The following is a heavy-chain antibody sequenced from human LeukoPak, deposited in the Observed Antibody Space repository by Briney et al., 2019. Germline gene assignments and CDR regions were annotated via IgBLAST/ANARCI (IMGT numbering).Heavy chain of an antibody. CDR1: GYTLTELS. CDR2: FDPEDGET. J-gene: IGHJ6*04. Sequence: ASVKDSCKVSGYTLTELSMHWVRQAPGKGLEWMGGFDPEDGETIYAQKFQGRVTMTEDTSTDTAYMELSSLRSEDTAVYYCATEGLRAVPAANPYYYYGMDVWGKGTTVTVSS. V-gene: IGHV1-24*01. D-gene: IGHD2-2*01. CDR3: ATEGLRAVPAANPYYYYGMDV.